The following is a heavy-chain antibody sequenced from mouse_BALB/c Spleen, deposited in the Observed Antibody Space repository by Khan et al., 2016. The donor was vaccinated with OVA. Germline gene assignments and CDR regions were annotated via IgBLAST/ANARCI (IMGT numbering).Heavy chain of an antibody. CDR3: ARPVYSDWFAY. J-gene: IGHJ3*01. CDR2: ISYSGST. V-gene: IGHV3-2*02. D-gene: IGHD1-1*01. Sequence: EVQLVESGPGLVKPSQSLSLTCTVTGYSITSDYAWNWIRQFPGNKLEWMGYISYSGSTSYNPSLKSRISITRDTSKNQFFLQLNSVTTEDTATYYCARPVYSDWFAYWGQGTLVTVSA. CDR1: GYSITSDYA.